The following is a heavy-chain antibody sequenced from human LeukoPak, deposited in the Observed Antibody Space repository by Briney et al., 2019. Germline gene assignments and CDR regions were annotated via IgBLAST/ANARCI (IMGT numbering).Heavy chain of an antibody. Sequence: ASVKVSFKASGYTFTNYDINWVRQATGQGLEWMGWMNPNSGNTGYAQKFQGRVTMTRNTSIGTAYMELSSLRSEDTAVYYCARGLYCSNGVCYIYNWFDPWGQGTLVIVSS. V-gene: IGHV1-8*01. J-gene: IGHJ5*02. CDR3: ARGLYCSNGVCYIYNWFDP. CDR1: GYTFTNYD. CDR2: MNPNSGNT. D-gene: IGHD2-8*01.